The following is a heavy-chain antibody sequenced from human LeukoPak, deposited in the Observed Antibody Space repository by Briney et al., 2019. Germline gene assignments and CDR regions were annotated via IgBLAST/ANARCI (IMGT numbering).Heavy chain of an antibody. CDR3: ARHYLVPVVTKTYYYYYYMDV. CDR2: INHSGST. V-gene: IGHV4-34*01. D-gene: IGHD4-23*01. CDR1: GGSFSGYY. Sequence: NPSETLSLTCAVYGGSFSGYYWSWIRQPPGKGLEWIGEINHSGSTNYNPSLKSRVTISVDTSKNQFSLKLSSVTAADTAVYYCARHYLVPVVTKTYYYYYYMDVWGKGTTATISS. J-gene: IGHJ6*03.